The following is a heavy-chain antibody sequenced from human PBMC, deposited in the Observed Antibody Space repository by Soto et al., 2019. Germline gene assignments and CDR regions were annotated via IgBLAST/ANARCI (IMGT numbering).Heavy chain of an antibody. D-gene: IGHD2-2*01. J-gene: IGHJ4*02. CDR3: TTARHCSSDACPAAE. Sequence: EVQLLESGGGLVQPGGSLRLSCTTSGFTFRTTGMLWLRQPPGKGLEGVSAIGPDPSNTKYTDSVKGRFSISRDNSKNMVFLQMSSLGAEDTALYYCTTARHCSSDACPAAEWGQGTLITVSS. CDR2: IGPDPSNT. CDR1: GFTFRTTG. V-gene: IGHV3-23*01.